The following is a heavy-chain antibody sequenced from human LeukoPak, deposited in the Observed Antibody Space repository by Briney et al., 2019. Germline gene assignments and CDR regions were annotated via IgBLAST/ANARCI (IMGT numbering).Heavy chain of an antibody. Sequence: PSGTLSLTCAVSGGSIGSSNWWSWVRQPPGKGLEWIGEIYYSGNTNYNPSLKSRVTISVDTSKDQFSLRLSSMTAADTAFYYCARRYCNSASCYVGYFDSWGQGTLVTVSS. CDR2: IYYSGNT. V-gene: IGHV4-4*02. CDR1: GGSIGSSNW. D-gene: IGHD2-2*01. CDR3: ARRYCNSASCYVGYFDS. J-gene: IGHJ4*02.